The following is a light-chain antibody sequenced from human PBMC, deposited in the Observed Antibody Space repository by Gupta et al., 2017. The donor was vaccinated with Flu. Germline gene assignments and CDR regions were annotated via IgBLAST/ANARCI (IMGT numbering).Light chain of an antibody. CDR1: HDSSNL. CDR2: DAS. V-gene: IGKV1-33*01. J-gene: IGKJ2*01. CDR3: QQYGNPPYT. Sequence: GDRVTITCQASHDSSNLLNWYQQQPGAVTKLLNYDASNVEAGVPSRCSGSGSGTVFTFTISRLQPEDIATYYCQQYGNPPYTFGRGTKLEIK.